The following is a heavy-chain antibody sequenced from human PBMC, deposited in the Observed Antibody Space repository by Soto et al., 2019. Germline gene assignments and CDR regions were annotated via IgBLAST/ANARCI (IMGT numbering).Heavy chain of an antibody. CDR1: GGSISSYY. D-gene: IGHD6-13*01. Sequence: SETLSLTCTVSGGSISSYYWSWIRQPPGKGLEWIGYIYYSGSTNYNPSLKSRVTISVDTSKNQFSLKLSSVTAADTAVYYCASIIAAAGEDYYYYYYMDVWGKGTTVTVSS. V-gene: IGHV4-59*08. J-gene: IGHJ6*03. CDR3: ASIIAAAGEDYYYYYYMDV. CDR2: IYYSGST.